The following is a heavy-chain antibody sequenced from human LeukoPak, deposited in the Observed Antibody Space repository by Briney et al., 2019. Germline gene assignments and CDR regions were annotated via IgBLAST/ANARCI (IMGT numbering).Heavy chain of an antibody. CDR2: IYYSGTT. V-gene: IGHV4-30-4*08. Sequence: SQTLSLTCTVSGGSINSGDHHWSWLRQPPGKGPELIAYIYYSGTTYYNPSLKSRLTISLDTSKNQFSLKLSSVTAADTAVYYCDRRYGSGANTDWFDPWGQGTLVTVSS. CDR1: GGSINSGDHH. CDR3: DRRYGSGANTDWFDP. J-gene: IGHJ5*02. D-gene: IGHD3-10*01.